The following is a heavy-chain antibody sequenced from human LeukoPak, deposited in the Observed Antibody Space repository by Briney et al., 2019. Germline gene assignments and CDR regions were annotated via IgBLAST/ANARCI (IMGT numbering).Heavy chain of an antibody. CDR1: GYSISSAYY. CDR2: FHYSGST. D-gene: IGHD3-22*01. V-gene: IGHV4-38-2*02. CDR3: ARGLEGSSGYYRGFTFDI. J-gene: IGHJ3*02. Sequence: SETLSLTCTVSGYSISSAYYWGWIRQPPGKGLEWIGSFHYSGSTYYNPSLKSRVTISVDTSKNQFSLKLSSVTAADTAVYYCARGLEGSSGYYRGFTFDIWGQGTMVTVSS.